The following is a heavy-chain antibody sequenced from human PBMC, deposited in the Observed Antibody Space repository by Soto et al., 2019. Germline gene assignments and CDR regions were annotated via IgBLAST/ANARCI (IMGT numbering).Heavy chain of an antibody. CDR2: IDPSDSYT. CDR1: GYSFTSYW. V-gene: IGHV5-10-1*03. CDR3: ARRHYYDSSGYYFFDY. D-gene: IGHD3-22*01. Sequence: EVQLVQSGAEVKKPGESLRISCKGSGYSFTSYWISWVRQMPGKGLEWMGRIDPSDSYTNYSPSFQGHVTISADKSISTAYLQWSSLKASDTAMYYCARRHYYDSSGYYFFDYWGQGTLVTVSS. J-gene: IGHJ4*02.